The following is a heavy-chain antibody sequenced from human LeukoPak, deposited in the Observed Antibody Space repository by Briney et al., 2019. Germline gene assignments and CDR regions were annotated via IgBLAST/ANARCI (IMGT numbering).Heavy chain of an antibody. CDR2: ISAYNGNT. CDR3: ARISHYYGSEIEY. Sequence: ASVKVSCKASGYTFTSYDITWVRQAPGQGLEWVGWISAYNGNTNYAQKVQGRVTMTTDTSTSTAYMDLRSLRSDDTAVYYCARISHYYGSEIEYWGQGTLVTVSS. V-gene: IGHV1-18*01. J-gene: IGHJ4*02. CDR1: GYTFTSYD. D-gene: IGHD3-10*01.